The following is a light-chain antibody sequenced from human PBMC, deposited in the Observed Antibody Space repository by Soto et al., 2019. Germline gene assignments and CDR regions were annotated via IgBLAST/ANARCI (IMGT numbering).Light chain of an antibody. CDR2: GNS. J-gene: IGLJ2*01. CDR3: QSYDSSLSGGYVV. V-gene: IGLV1-40*01. CDR1: SSNIGAGYD. Sequence: QSVLTQPPSVSGAPGQRVTISCTGSSSNIGAGYDVHGYQQLPGTAPKLLIYGNSNRPSGVPDRFSGSKSGTSASLAITGLQAEDEADYYCQSYDSSLSGGYVVFGGGTKLTVL.